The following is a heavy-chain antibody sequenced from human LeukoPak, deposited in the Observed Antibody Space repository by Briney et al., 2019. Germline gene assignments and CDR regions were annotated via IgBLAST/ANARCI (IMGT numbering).Heavy chain of an antibody. V-gene: IGHV3-23*01. CDR3: AKRGVVIRVILVGFHREAYYFDS. CDR1: GITLSNYG. D-gene: IGHD3-22*01. Sequence: GGSLRLSCAVSGITLSNYGMSWVRQAPGRGLEWVAGISGSGGTTNYADSVKGRFTISRDNPKNTLYLQMNSLRAEDTAVYFCAKRGVVIRVILVGFHREAYYFDSWGQGALVTVSS. CDR2: ISGSGGTT. J-gene: IGHJ4*02.